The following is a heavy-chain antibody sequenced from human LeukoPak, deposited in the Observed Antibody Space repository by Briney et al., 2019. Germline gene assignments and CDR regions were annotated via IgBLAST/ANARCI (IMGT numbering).Heavy chain of an antibody. CDR2: ISSSSTYI. Sequence: GGSLRLSCVASGXPFRSFSMNWVRQAPGKGLEWVSSISSSSTYIYYADSVKGRFTISRDNAKNSLYLQMNSLRVEDTAVYYCARAEGSGSSFDYWGQGTLVTVSP. CDR3: ARAEGSGSSFDY. CDR1: GXPFRSFS. D-gene: IGHD3-10*01. J-gene: IGHJ4*02. V-gene: IGHV3-21*01.